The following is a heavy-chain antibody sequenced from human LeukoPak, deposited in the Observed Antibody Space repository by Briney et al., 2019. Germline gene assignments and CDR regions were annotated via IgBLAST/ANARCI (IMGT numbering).Heavy chain of an antibody. D-gene: IGHD3-9*01. V-gene: IGHV4-31*03. CDR1: GGSIGSGGYY. J-gene: IGHJ4*02. CDR3: ARLNRYYDILTGWDYYFDY. CDR2: IYYSGST. Sequence: SQTLSLTCTVSGGSIGSGGYYWSWIRQHPGKGLEWIGYIYYSGSTYYNPSLKSRVTISVDTSKNQFSLKLSSVTAADTAVYYCARLNRYYDILTGWDYYFDYWGQGTLVTVSS.